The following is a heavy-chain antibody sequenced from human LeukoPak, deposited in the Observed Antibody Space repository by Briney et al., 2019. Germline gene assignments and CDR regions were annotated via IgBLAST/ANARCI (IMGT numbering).Heavy chain of an antibody. CDR1: GYTFTGYY. Sequence: ASVKVSCKASGYTFTGYYMHWVRQAPGQGLEWMGWINPNSGGTNYAQKFQGRVTMTRDTSISTAYMELSRLRSDDTAVYYCARDKAQPASYDFWGGYYMNWGQGTLVTVSS. V-gene: IGHV1-2*02. CDR2: INPNSGGT. J-gene: IGHJ4*02. CDR3: ARDKAQPASYDFWGGYYMN. D-gene: IGHD3-3*01.